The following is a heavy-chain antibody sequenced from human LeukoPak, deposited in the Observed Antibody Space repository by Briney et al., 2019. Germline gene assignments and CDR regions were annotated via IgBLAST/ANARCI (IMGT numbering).Heavy chain of an antibody. J-gene: IGHJ4*02. CDR2: ISSTSNYI. V-gene: IGHV3-21*04. D-gene: IGHD1-20*01. CDR3: ARGGITGTTSTEFDY. CDR1: GFNFNTYS. Sequence: GGSLRLSCAVSGFNFNTYSMNWVRQAPGKGPEWVSSISSTSNYIYYAESVKGRFAVSRDNAKNSLYLQMNSLRAEDTALYHCARGGITGTTSTEFDYWGQGTLVTVSS.